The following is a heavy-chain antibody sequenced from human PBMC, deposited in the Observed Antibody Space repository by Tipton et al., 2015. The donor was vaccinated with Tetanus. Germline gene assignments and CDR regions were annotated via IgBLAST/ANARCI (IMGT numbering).Heavy chain of an antibody. V-gene: IGHV3-49*04. CDR2: IETNARGGAT. J-gene: IGHJ4*02. CDR1: EFTFSRFG. CDR3: AREPVRRSDY. Sequence: SLRLSCAASEFTFSRFGMHWVRQAPGKGLEWLSFIETNARGGATRYAASVQDRFTISRDDSKNTVYLEMNSLNSEDTAVYFCAREPVRRSDYWGQGTLVTVSS.